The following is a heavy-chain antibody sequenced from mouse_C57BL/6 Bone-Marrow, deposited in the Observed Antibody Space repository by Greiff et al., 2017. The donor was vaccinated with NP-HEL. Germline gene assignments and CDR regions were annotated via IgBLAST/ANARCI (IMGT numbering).Heavy chain of an antibody. CDR3: ARGDCSWFAY. CDR2: IYPGSGST. D-gene: IGHD3-3*01. CDR1: GYTFTSYW. V-gene: IGHV1-55*01. J-gene: IGHJ3*01. Sequence: QVQLQQPGAELVKPGASVKMSCTASGYTFTSYWITWVKQRPGQGLEWIGDIYPGSGSTNYTEKFKSKATLTVDTSSSTAYVQLSSLTSEDAAVYYCARGDCSWFAYWGQGTLVTVSA.